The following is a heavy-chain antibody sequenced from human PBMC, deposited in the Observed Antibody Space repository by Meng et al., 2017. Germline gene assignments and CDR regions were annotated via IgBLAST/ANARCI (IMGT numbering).Heavy chain of an antibody. J-gene: IGHJ3*02. CDR2: IKSKTDGGTT. Sequence: GESLKISCAASGFTFSSYEMNWVRQAPGKGLEWVGRIKSKTDGGTTDYAAPVKGRFTISRDDSKNTLYLQMNSLKTEDTAVYYCTTPMTTVVTPRLQNAFDIWGQGTMVTVSS. V-gene: IGHV3-15*01. D-gene: IGHD4-23*01. CDR3: TTPMTTVVTPRLQNAFDI. CDR1: GFTFSSYE.